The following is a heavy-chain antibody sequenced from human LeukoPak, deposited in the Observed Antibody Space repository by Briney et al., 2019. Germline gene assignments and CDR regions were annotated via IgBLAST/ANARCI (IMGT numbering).Heavy chain of an antibody. CDR2: IKQDGSEK. CDR1: GFTFSSYW. V-gene: IGHV3-7*03. CDR3: AKAKVQLWAGGMDV. D-gene: IGHD5-18*01. J-gene: IGHJ6*02. Sequence: GGSLRLSCAASGFTFSSYWMNWVRQAPGKGLEWVANIKQDGSEKYYVDSVKGRFTISRDNAKNSLYLQMNSLRAEDTAVYYCAKAKVQLWAGGMDVWGQGTTVTVSS.